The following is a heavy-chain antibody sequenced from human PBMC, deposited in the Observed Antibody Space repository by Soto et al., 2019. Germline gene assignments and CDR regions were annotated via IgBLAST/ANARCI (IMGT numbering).Heavy chain of an antibody. CDR3: ARWDEIMYYFDL. CDR2: IYHSGST. J-gene: IGHJ4*02. D-gene: IGHD1-26*01. V-gene: IGHV4-59*02. CDR1: GGSVTSYY. Sequence: ETLSVACTVSGGSVTSYYWSWIWQPPGKGLEWIGYIYHSGSTNYNPSLKSRVTISVDTSKNQFSLKVSSVTAADTAVYYCARWDEIMYYFDLWGQRTLVTVSS.